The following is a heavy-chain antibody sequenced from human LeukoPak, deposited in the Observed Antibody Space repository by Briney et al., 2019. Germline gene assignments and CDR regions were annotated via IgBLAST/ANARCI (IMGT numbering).Heavy chain of an antibody. Sequence: PGGSLRLSCAASGFTFSDYYMSWIRQAPGKGLEWVSYISSSGSTIYYADSVKGRFTISRDNAKNSLYLQMNSLRAEDTAVYYCARAISSSSYQYYFDYWGQGTLVTVSS. CDR3: ARAISSSSYQYYFDY. V-gene: IGHV3-11*04. CDR1: GFTFSDYY. CDR2: ISSSGSTI. D-gene: IGHD6-6*01. J-gene: IGHJ4*02.